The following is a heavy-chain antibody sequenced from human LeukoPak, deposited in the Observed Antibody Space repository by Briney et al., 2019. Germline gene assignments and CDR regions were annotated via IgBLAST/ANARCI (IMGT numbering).Heavy chain of an antibody. Sequence: PGGSLRLSCAASGFTFSSYSMNWVRQAPGKGLEWVSYISSSSSTIYYADSVKGRFTISRDNAKNSLYLQMNSLRAEDTAVYYCARREYCSSTSCYYYYGMDVWGQGTTVTVSS. V-gene: IGHV3-48*01. CDR1: GFTFSSYS. D-gene: IGHD2-2*01. CDR2: ISSSSSTI. CDR3: ARREYCSSTSCYYYYGMDV. J-gene: IGHJ6*02.